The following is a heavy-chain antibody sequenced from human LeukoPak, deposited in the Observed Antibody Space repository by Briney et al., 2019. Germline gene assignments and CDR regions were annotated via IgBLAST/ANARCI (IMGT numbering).Heavy chain of an antibody. Sequence: GGSLRLSCAASGFTFSSYAMNWVRQAPGKGLEWVSTISGSGGSTYYADSVKGRFTISRDNAKKSLYLQMNSLRADDTAVYYCARISGTAPRYLGQGTLVTVSS. CDR1: GFTFSSYA. V-gene: IGHV3-23*01. J-gene: IGHJ4*02. D-gene: IGHD3-10*01. CDR2: ISGSGGST. CDR3: ARISGTAPRY.